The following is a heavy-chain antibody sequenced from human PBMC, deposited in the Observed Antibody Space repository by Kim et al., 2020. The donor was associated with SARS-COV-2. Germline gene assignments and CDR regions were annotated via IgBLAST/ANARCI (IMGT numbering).Heavy chain of an antibody. Sequence: GGSLRLSCAASGFTFSNYWMHWVRQAPGKGLVWVSHINSDGSRITYADSVKGRFTVSRDNAKNTLYLQMNSLRAEDTAMYYCASRIYTSFDSWGQGTLVTVSS. CDR3: ASRIYTSFDS. CDR2: INSDGSRI. J-gene: IGHJ4*02. CDR1: GFTFSNYW. V-gene: IGHV3-74*01.